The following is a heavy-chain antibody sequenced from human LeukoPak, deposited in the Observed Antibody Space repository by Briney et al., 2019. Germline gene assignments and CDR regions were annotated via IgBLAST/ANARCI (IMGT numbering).Heavy chain of an antibody. CDR3: ARLRKGSGYSYGYDY. V-gene: IGHV5-51*01. D-gene: IGHD5-18*01. Sequence: GESLKISCKGSGYSFTSYWIGWVRQMPGKGLEWMGIIYPGDSDTRYSPSFQGQVTISAAKSISTAYLQWSSLKASDTAMYYCARLRKGSGYSYGYDYWGQGTLVTVSS. CDR1: GYSFTSYW. CDR2: IYPGDSDT. J-gene: IGHJ4*02.